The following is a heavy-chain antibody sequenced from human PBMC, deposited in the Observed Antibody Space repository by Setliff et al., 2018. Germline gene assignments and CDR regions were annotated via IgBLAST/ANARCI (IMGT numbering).Heavy chain of an antibody. V-gene: IGHV1-69*05. CDR2: IIPLFGTT. CDR3: AREKVVVVSATSYHYYMDV. J-gene: IGHJ6*03. CDR1: GGTFSNIG. D-gene: IGHD2-15*01. Sequence: ASVKVSCKASGGTFSNIGISWVRQAPGQGLEWMGGIIPLFGTTNYAQEFQGRVTITTDESTNTAYMELSSPRSEDTAMYYCAREKVVVVSATSYHYYMDVWGKGTTVTVSS.